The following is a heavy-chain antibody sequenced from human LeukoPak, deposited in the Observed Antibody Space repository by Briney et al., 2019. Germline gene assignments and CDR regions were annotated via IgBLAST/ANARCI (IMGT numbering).Heavy chain of an antibody. J-gene: IGHJ4*02. Sequence: ASVKVSCMASGYTFTGYYMHWVRQAPGQGLEWMGWIKPNSGGTNYAQKFQGRVTMTRDTSISTAYMELSRLRSDDTAVYYCASYQVGATINWGQGTLVTVSS. V-gene: IGHV1-2*02. D-gene: IGHD1-26*01. CDR2: IKPNSGGT. CDR1: GYTFTGYY. CDR3: ASYQVGATIN.